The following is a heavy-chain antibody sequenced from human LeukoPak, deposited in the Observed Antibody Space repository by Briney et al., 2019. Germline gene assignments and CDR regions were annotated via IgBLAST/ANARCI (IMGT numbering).Heavy chain of an antibody. Sequence: SETLSLTCTVSGGSISSYYWSWIRQPPGKGLEWIGYIYYSGSTNYNPSLKSRVTISVDTSKNQFSLKLSSVTAADTAVYYCARHDLVDPDAFDIWGQGTMVTVSS. CDR2: IYYSGST. CDR3: ARHDLVDPDAFDI. V-gene: IGHV4-59*08. D-gene: IGHD2-15*01. J-gene: IGHJ3*02. CDR1: GGSISSYY.